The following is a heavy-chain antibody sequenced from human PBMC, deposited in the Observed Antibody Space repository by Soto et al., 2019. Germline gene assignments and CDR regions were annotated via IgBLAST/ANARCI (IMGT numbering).Heavy chain of an antibody. CDR1: GVTFGGGW. Sequence: GGSLRLSCVGSGVTFGGGWIKWVRQAPGKGPEWVGRIKSRNDGGATDYAAPVESSFTISRDDPKNTVYLQMNSLKTEDTAVYYCSTGRPSRTWCPGTVATVPS. J-gene: IGHJ5*01. CDR3: STGRPSRT. CDR2: IKSRNDGGAT. V-gene: IGHV3-15*07.